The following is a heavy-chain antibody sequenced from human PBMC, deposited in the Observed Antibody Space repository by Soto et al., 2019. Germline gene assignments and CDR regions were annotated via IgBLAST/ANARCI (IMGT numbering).Heavy chain of an antibody. CDR3: ERRRRSGGSWQGRFFDY. V-gene: IGHV4-34*01. J-gene: IGHJ4*02. CDR1: GGSFSGYY. Sequence: SETLSLTCAVYGGSFSGYYWIWIRQPPGKGLEWIGEINHSGSTNYNPSLKSRVTISVDTSKNQFSLKLSSVTAADTAVYYCERRRRSGGSWQGRFFDYWGQGTLVTVSS. CDR2: INHSGST. D-gene: IGHD2-15*01.